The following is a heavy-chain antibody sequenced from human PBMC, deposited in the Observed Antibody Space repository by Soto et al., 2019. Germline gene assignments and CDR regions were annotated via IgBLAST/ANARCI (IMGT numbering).Heavy chain of an antibody. V-gene: IGHV4-31*03. CDR1: GGSISSGAYY. Sequence: SETLSLTCTVSGGSISSGAYYWSWIRQHPGKGLEWIGFIYFSGSAYYNPSLSSRLALSVDTSKNQFSLRLNSVTAADTALYYCARSFSDSSGSSYNFDYWGQGTLVTVSS. D-gene: IGHD3-10*01. CDR2: IYFSGSA. CDR3: ARSFSDSSGSSYNFDY. J-gene: IGHJ4*02.